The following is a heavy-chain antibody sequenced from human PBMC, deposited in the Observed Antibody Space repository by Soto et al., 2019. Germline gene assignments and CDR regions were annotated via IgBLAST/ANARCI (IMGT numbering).Heavy chain of an antibody. CDR1: GGSISSGDYL. V-gene: IGHV4-30-4*01. D-gene: IGHD6-25*01. CDR2: IDDTGST. Sequence: QVQLQESGPGLVKPSQTLSLTCAVSGGSISSGDYLWTWIRQPPGKGLEWIGHIDDTGSTYYNPSLKSRLSLSRDTSKNPFSEKLSSVTAADTAVYFCARREGQRGPYGLDVWGQGTTVTVSS. J-gene: IGHJ6*02. CDR3: ARREGQRGPYGLDV.